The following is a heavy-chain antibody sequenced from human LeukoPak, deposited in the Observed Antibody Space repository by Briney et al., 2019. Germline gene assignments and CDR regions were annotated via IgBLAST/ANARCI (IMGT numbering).Heavy chain of an antibody. CDR1: GYTFTSYG. Sequence: ASVKLSCKASGYTFTSYGISWVRQAPGQGLEWMGWISAYNGNTNYAQKLQGRVTITTDTSPSTAYMELRSLRSDDTAVYYCARDLSTVAGNAFDISSQGTMVTVSS. CDR3: ARDLSTVAGNAFDI. CDR2: ISAYNGNT. D-gene: IGHD6-19*01. J-gene: IGHJ3*02. V-gene: IGHV1-18*01.